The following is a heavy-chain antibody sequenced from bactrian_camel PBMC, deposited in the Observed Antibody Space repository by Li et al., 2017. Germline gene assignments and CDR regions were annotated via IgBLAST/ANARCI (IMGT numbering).Heavy chain of an antibody. CDR1: GVSVSTYC. Sequence: HVQLVESGGGSVQAGGSLSLSCVASGVSVSTYCMAWVRQVPGQEREGVAHADNDGTSDYADSVRGRFSISLDTAKNTVYLQMNNLKPEDTAMYYCATQFLEASCAVVHAIDVWGQGTQVTVS. CDR2: ADNDGTS. CDR3: ATQFLEASCAVVHAIDV. D-gene: IGHD2*01. V-gene: IGHV3S9*01. J-gene: IGHJ4*01.